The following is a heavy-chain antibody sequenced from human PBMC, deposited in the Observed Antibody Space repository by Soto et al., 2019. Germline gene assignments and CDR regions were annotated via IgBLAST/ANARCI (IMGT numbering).Heavy chain of an antibody. CDR1: GYTFTSYG. J-gene: IGHJ3*02. D-gene: IGHD1-7*01. CDR3: ARELELRPSVSFDI. V-gene: IGHV1-18*04. CDR2: ISAYNGNT. Sequence: QVQLVQSGAEVKKPGASVKVSCKASGYTFTSYGISWVRQAPGQGLEWMGWISAYNGNTNYAQKLQGRVTMNTDTSTSTADMQLRSLGSDDTAVYYCARELELRPSVSFDIWGKGAMVTASS.